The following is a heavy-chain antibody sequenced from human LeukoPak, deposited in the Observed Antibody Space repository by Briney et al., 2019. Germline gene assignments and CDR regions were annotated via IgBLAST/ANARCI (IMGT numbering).Heavy chain of an antibody. CDR2: IIPILGIA. J-gene: IGHJ5*02. CDR3: ARHATGSYSVPWLDP. Sequence: SVKVSCKASGGTFSSYAISWVRQAPGQGLEWMGRIIPILGIANYAQKFQGRVTITADKSTSTAYMELSSLRSEDTAVYYCARHATGSYSVPWLDPWGQGTLVTVSS. CDR1: GGTFSSYA. V-gene: IGHV1-69*04. D-gene: IGHD3-10*01.